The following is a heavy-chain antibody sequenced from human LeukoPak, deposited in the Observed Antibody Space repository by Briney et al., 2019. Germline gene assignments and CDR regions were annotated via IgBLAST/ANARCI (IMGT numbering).Heavy chain of an antibody. CDR1: GFTFSTYA. J-gene: IGHJ5*02. Sequence: AGGSLRLSCAASGFTFSTYAMSWVRQAPGKGLEWVSAISDTTYYADSVKGRFTISRDNSKNTLYLHMSSLRTEDSAVYYCAKAQAITGRNFFDPWGQGTLVTVSP. V-gene: IGHV3-23*01. CDR2: ISDTT. CDR3: AKAQAITGRNFFDP. D-gene: IGHD1-20*01.